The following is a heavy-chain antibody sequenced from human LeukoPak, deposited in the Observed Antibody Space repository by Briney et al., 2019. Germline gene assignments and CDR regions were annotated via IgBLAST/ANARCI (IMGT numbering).Heavy chain of an antibody. CDR3: AKDRTYYYDSSGYYFDY. V-gene: IGHV3-30*02. CDR1: GFTFSSYG. CDR2: IRYDGSNK. Sequence: PGGSLRLSCAASGFTFSSYGMHWVRQAPGKGLEWVAFIRYDGSNKYYADSVKGRFTISRDNSKNTLYLQMNSLRAEDTAVYYCAKDRTYYYDSSGYYFDYWGQGTLVTVSS. J-gene: IGHJ4*02. D-gene: IGHD3-22*01.